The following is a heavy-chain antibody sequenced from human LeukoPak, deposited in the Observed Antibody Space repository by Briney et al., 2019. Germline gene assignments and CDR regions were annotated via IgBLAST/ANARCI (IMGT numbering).Heavy chain of an antibody. CDR2: IYHSGTS. D-gene: IGHD3-16*02. CDR1: SASISTYY. CDR3: ARLQGWGSYRNFDY. Sequence: SETLSLTCTVSSASISTYYWSWIRQPPGKGLEWIGYIYHSGTSNYNPSLKSRVTMSVDTSKSQFSLSLSSVTAADTAVYYCARLQGWGSYRNFDYWGQGTLVTVSS. V-gene: IGHV4-59*01. J-gene: IGHJ4*02.